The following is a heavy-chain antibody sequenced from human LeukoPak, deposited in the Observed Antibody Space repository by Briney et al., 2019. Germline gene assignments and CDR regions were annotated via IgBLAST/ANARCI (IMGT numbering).Heavy chain of an antibody. D-gene: IGHD3-16*02. J-gene: IGHJ6*04. CDR1: GGTFSSYA. Sequence: ASVKVSCKASGGTFSSYAISRVRQAPGQGLEWMGGIIPIFGTANYAQKFQGRVTITADKSTSTAYMELSSLRSEDTAVYYCARATPLTITFGGVIVSGTSYYYYGMDVWGKGTTVTVSS. V-gene: IGHV1-69*06. CDR2: IIPIFGTA. CDR3: ARATPLTITFGGVIVSGTSYYYYGMDV.